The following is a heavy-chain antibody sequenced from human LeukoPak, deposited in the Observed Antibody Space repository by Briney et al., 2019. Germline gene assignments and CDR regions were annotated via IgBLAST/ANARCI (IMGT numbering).Heavy chain of an antibody. CDR3: ATDLRGEDSSGYYGAFDI. CDR2: FDREDGET. Sequence: GASVKVSCKVSGYTLTELSMHWVRQAPGKGLEWMGGFDREDGETIYAQKFQGRVTMTEDTSTDTAYMELSSLRSEDTAVYYCATDLRGEDSSGYYGAFDIWGQGTMVTVSS. J-gene: IGHJ3*02. V-gene: IGHV1-24*01. CDR1: GYTLTELS. D-gene: IGHD3-22*01.